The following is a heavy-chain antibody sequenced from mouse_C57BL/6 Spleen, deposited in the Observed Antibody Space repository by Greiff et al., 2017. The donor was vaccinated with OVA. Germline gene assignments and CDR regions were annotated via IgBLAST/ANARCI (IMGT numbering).Heavy chain of an antibody. CDR1: GYTFTDYE. Sequence: QVQLQQSGAELVRPGASVTLSCKASGYTFTDYEMHWVKQTPVHGLEWIGAIDPETGGTAYTQKVKGKAILTADKSSSPAYMELRSLTSEDSAVYYCTRRTYFDVWGTGTTVTVSS. CDR2: IDPETGGT. CDR3: TRRTYFDV. J-gene: IGHJ1*03. V-gene: IGHV1-15*01.